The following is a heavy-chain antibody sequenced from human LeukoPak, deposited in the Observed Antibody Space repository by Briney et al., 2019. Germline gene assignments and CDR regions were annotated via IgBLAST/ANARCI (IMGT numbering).Heavy chain of an antibody. V-gene: IGHV4-38-2*02. J-gene: IGHJ5*02. D-gene: IGHD3-10*01. Sequence: PSETLSLTCTVSGYSISSGYYWSWIRQPPGKGLKWIGNIYHSGNTYYNPSLKSRVTISVDTSKNQFSLKLSSVTAADTAVYYCAREGYYGSGSFFWRARPKWFDPWGQGTLVTVSS. CDR3: AREGYYGSGSFFWRARPKWFDP. CDR1: GYSISSGYY. CDR2: IYHSGNT.